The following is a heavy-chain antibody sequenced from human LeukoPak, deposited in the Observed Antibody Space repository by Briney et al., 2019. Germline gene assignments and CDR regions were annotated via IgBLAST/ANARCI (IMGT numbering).Heavy chain of an antibody. J-gene: IGHJ4*02. CDR3: ARVSLPGSSGYYGWNY. CDR2: INPNSGGT. V-gene: IGHV1-2*02. D-gene: IGHD3-22*01. CDR1: GYTFTGYY. Sequence: ASVKVSCKASGYTFTGYYMHWVRQAPGQGLEWMGWINPNSGGTNYAQKFQGRVTMTRDTSISTAYMELSRLRSDDTAVYYCARVSLPGSSGYYGWNYWGQGTLVTVSS.